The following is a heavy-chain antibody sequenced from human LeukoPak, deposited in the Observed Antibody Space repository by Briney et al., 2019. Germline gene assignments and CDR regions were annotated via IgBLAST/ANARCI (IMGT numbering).Heavy chain of an antibody. CDR3: ARDPYNWKSESAFDY. J-gene: IGHJ4*02. CDR1: GGSFSGYY. D-gene: IGHD1-1*01. V-gene: IGHV4-34*01. CDR2: INHSGST. Sequence: SETLSLTCAVYGGSFSGYYWSWIRQPPGKGLEWIGEINHSGSTNYNPSLKSRVTISVDTSKNQFSLKLSSVTAADTAVYYCARDPYNWKSESAFDYWGQGTLVTVSS.